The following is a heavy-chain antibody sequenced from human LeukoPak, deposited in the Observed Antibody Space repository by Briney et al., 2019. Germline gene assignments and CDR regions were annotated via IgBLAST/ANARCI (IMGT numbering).Heavy chain of an antibody. V-gene: IGHV3-11*04. D-gene: IGHD2-2*02. CDR3: ARGPIPDY. CDR1: GFTFRDYY. J-gene: IGHJ4*02. Sequence: GGSLRLSCLASGFTFRDYYMTWIRQAPGKGLEWISFISSRGTTTDYADSVKGRFTISRDNAKNSLYLQMNSLRAEDTAVYYCARGPIPDYWGQGTLVTVSS. CDR2: ISSRGTTT.